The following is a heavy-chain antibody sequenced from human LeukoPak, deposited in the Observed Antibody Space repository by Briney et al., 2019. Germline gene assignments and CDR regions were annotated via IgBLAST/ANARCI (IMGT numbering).Heavy chain of an antibody. V-gene: IGHV1-69*02. CDR2: IIPILGIA. D-gene: IGHD3-16*01. J-gene: IGHJ5*02. Sequence: SVKVSCKASGGTFSSYTISWVRQAPGQGLEWMGRIIPILGIANYAQKFQGRITITADKSTSTAYMELSSLRSEDTAVYYCASAPTFLGGFDPWGQGTLVTVSS. CDR3: ASAPTFLGGFDP. CDR1: GGTFSSYT.